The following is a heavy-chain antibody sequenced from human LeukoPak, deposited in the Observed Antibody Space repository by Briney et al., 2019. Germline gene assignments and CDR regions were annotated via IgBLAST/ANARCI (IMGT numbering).Heavy chain of an antibody. J-gene: IGHJ4*02. D-gene: IGHD6-13*01. V-gene: IGHV3-21*01. Sequence: GGSLRLSCAASGFTFSSYAMSWVRQAPGKGLEWVSSISSSSSYIYYADSVKGRFTISRDNAKNSLYLQMNSLRAEDTAVYYCARASSSWLADYWGQGTLVTVSS. CDR2: ISSSSSYI. CDR3: ARASSSWLADY. CDR1: GFTFSSYA.